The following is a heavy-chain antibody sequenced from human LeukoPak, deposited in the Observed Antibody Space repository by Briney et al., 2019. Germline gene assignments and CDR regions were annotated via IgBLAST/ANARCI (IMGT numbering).Heavy chain of an antibody. CDR1: GLTFSDYS. CDR2: ISGDGGST. J-gene: IGHJ4*02. D-gene: IGHD5-24*01. CDR3: AKDKGDGEYVDY. V-gene: IGHV3-43*02. Sequence: GGSLRLSCAASGLTFSDYSMTWVRQGPGKGLEWVSLISGDGGSTYYGDSVKGRFTISRDNSKNSLYLEMNSLRIEDTGLYYCAKDKGDGEYVDYWGQGTLVTVSS.